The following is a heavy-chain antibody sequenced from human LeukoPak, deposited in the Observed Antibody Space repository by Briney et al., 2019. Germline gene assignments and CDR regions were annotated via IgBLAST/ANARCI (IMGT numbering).Heavy chain of an antibody. CDR2: IFHSGST. V-gene: IGHV4-38-2*02. CDR3: ARGYDFWSGYLNPDAFDI. CDR1: GYSISSGFY. Sequence: SETLSLTCSVSGYSISSGFYWGWIRQPPGKGLEWIGSIFHSGSTYYNSSLKSRVTISVDTSKNQFSLKLSSVTAADTAVYSCARGYDFWSGYLNPDAFDIWGQGTMVTVSS. J-gene: IGHJ3*02. D-gene: IGHD3-3*01.